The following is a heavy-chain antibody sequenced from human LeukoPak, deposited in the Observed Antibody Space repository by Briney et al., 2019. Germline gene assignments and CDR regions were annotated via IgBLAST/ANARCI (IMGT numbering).Heavy chain of an antibody. Sequence: PGGSLRLSCAAPGFTVSSNYMSWVRQAPGKGLEWVSVIYSGGSTYYADSVKGRFTISRDNSMNTLYLQMNSLRAEDTAIYYCAKGPGSSYYYYFDNWGQGTLVTVSS. J-gene: IGHJ4*02. CDR3: AKGPGSSYYYYFDN. V-gene: IGHV3-53*01. CDR1: GFTVSSNY. CDR2: IYSGGST. D-gene: IGHD3-22*01.